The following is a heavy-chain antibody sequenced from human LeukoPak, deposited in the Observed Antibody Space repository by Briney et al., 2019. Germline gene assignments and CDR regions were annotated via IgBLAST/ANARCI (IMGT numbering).Heavy chain of an antibody. V-gene: IGHV1-2*02. CDR2: INPNSGGT. CDR3: AREHSSSSGKVFDY. Sequence: ASVKVSCKASGYTFPSYYMHWVRQAPGQGLEWMGWINPNSGGTNYAQKFQGRVTMTRDTSISTAYMELSRLRSDDTAVYYCAREHSSSSGKVFDYWGQGTLVTVSS. CDR1: GYTFPSYY. D-gene: IGHD6-6*01. J-gene: IGHJ4*02.